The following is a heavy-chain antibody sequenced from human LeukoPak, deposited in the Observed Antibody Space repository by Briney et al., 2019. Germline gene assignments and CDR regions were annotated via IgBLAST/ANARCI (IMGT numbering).Heavy chain of an antibody. V-gene: IGHV3-30*01. CDR1: GFILSNYA. D-gene: IGHD2-2*02. CDR3: ARGAHYCSSTSCYKNWFDP. J-gene: IGHJ5*02. CDR2: ISYDGGNK. Sequence: GGSLRLSCAASGFILSNYAIHWVRQAPGKGLGWVAIISYDGGNKYYADSVKGRFTFSRDNSKNTLYLQMNSLRAEDTAVYYCARGAHYCSSTSCYKNWFDPWGQGTLVTVSS.